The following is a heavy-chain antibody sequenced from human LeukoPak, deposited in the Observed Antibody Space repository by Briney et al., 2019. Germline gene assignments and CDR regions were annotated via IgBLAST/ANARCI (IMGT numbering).Heavy chain of an antibody. CDR1: GYSFNSYW. D-gene: IGHD4-17*01. J-gene: IGHJ3*02. Sequence: GESLKISCKGSGYSFNSYWIGWVRQMPGKGLEWMGMIYPGDSDTRYSPSFQGQVTISADKSISTAYLQWSSLKASDTAMYYCARSRDYGDYEVSFAFDIWGQGTMVTVSS. CDR2: IYPGDSDT. V-gene: IGHV5-51*01. CDR3: ARSRDYGDYEVSFAFDI.